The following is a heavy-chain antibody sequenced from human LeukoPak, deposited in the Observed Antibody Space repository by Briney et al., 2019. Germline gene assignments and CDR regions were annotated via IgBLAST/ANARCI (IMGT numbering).Heavy chain of an antibody. CDR2: ISWNSGSI. V-gene: IGHV3-9*01. Sequence: GGSLRLSCAASEFTFDDYAMHWVRQAPGKGLEWVSSISWNSGSISYADSVKGRFTISRDNAKNSLYLQMNSLRAEDTALYYCAKDITYYYDSSASYSGVHYYYGMDVWGQGTTVTVSS. D-gene: IGHD3-22*01. CDR1: EFTFDDYA. CDR3: AKDITYYYDSSASYSGVHYYYGMDV. J-gene: IGHJ6*02.